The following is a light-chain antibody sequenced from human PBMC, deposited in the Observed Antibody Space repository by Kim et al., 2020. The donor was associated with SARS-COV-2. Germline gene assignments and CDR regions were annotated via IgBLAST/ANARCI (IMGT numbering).Light chain of an antibody. Sequence: DIKMTQSPSTLSASVGDRVTITCRASQSLNIWLAWYQQKPGRAPKLLIYKASSLESGVPSRFSGSGSGTEFTLTISGLQPDDFATYYCQHYLDYPLTFGGGTKVDIK. J-gene: IGKJ4*01. V-gene: IGKV1-5*03. CDR3: QHYLDYPLT. CDR1: QSLNIW. CDR2: KAS.